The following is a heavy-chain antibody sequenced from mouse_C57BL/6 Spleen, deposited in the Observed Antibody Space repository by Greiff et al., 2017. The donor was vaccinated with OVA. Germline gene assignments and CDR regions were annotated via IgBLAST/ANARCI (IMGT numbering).Heavy chain of an antibody. V-gene: IGHV5-15*01. J-gene: IGHJ3*01. CDR2: ISNLAYSI. D-gene: IGHD2-5*01. CDR1: GFTFSDYG. Sequence: EVQLVESGGGLVQPGGSLKLSCAASGFTFSDYGMAWVRQAPRKGPAWVAFISNLAYSIYYADTVTGRFTISRENAKNTLYLEMSSLRSEDTAMYYCARQGDYSNSGFAYWGQGTLVTVSA. CDR3: ARQGDYSNSGFAY.